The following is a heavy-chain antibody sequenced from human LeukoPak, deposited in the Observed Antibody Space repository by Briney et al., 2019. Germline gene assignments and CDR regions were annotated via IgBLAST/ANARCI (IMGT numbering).Heavy chain of an antibody. D-gene: IGHD3-3*01. CDR1: GGSISSGEYY. V-gene: IGHV4-30-4*01. Sequence: SETLSLACTVSGGSISSGEYYWSWIRQPPGKGLEWIGYIYHSGDTYYNRPLKNRITISKDTSKNQFSLRLSSVTAADTAVYYCARGDYNDFPYWFDPWGQGTLVTVSS. CDR2: IYHSGDT. J-gene: IGHJ5*02. CDR3: ARGDYNDFPYWFDP.